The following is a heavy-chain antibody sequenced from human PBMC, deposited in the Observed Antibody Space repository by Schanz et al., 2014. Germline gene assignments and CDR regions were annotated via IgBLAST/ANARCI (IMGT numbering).Heavy chain of an antibody. V-gene: IGHV3-66*01. CDR1: GYTVSSNY. Sequence: VQLVESGGGLIQPGGSLRLSCAASGYTVSSNYMSWVRQAPGKGLECVSIIYSDGSTYYVDSVKGRFIISRDNSKNTVYLQMNSLRAEDTAVYYCARDPGGTKTHGLWGQGTLVTVSS. CDR2: IYSDGST. J-gene: IGHJ4*02. CDR3: ARDPGGTKTHGL. D-gene: IGHD2-15*01.